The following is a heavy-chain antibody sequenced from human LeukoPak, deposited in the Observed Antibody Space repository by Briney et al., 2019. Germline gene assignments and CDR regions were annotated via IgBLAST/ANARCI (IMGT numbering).Heavy chain of an antibody. D-gene: IGHD5-18*01. CDR3: ARDRQLGEGNYYYYYMDV. CDR1: GGSISSSSYY. V-gene: IGHV4-39*06. CDR2: IYYSGST. Sequence: SETLSLTCTVSGGSISSSSYYWGWIRQPPGKGLEWIGSIYYSGSTYYNPSLKSRVTISVDTSKNQFPLKLSSVTAADTAVYYCARDRQLGEGNYYYYYMDVWGKGTTVTVSS. J-gene: IGHJ6*03.